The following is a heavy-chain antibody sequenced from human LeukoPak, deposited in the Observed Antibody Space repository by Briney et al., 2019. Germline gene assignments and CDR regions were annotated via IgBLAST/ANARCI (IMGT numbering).Heavy chain of an antibody. CDR2: IDHSGST. CDR1: GAPISTYY. Sequence: PSETLSLTCTVSGAPISTYYWSWIRQPPGKGLEWIGSIDHSGSTNYSPSLKSRVTISIDTSKNQFSLKVRSVTAADTAVYYCVRGAVRQLLGAFNIWGQGTMVTVSS. V-gene: IGHV4-59*01. D-gene: IGHD1-26*01. CDR3: VRGAVRQLLGAFNI. J-gene: IGHJ3*02.